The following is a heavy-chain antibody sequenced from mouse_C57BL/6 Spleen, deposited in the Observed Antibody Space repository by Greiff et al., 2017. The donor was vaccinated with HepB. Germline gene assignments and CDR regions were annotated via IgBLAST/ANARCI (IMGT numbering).Heavy chain of an antibody. CDR3: ARKIYYDYDGYFDV. CDR2: INPNNGGT. Sequence: EVQLQQSGPELVKPGASVKIPCKASGYTFTDYNMDWVKQSHGKSLEWIGDINPNNGGTIYNQKFKGKATLTVDKSSSTAYMELRSLTSEDTAVYYGARKIYYDYDGYFDVWGTGTTVTVSS. CDR1: GYTFTDYN. J-gene: IGHJ1*03. V-gene: IGHV1-18*01. D-gene: IGHD2-4*01.